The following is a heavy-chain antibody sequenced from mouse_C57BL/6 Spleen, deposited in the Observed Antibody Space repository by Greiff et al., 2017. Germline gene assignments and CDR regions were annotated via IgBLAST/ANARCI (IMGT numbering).Heavy chain of an antibody. V-gene: IGHV5-4*01. D-gene: IGHD4-1*01. J-gene: IGHJ2*01. CDR1: GFTFSSYA. Sequence: EVQLVESGGGLVKPGGSLKLSCAASGFTFSSYAMSWVRQTPEKRLEWVATISDGGSYTYYPDNVKGRFTISRYNAKNNLYLQMSQLKSDDTAIYYCARDRGRTGTDYFDYWCQGTTLTVSS. CDR3: ARDRGRTGTDYFDY. CDR2: ISDGGSYT.